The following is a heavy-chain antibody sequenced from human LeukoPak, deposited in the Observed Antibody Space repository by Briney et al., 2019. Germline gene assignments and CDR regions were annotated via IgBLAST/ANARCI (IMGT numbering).Heavy chain of an antibody. J-gene: IGHJ2*01. V-gene: IGHV3-72*01. CDR1: GFTFSHYY. D-gene: IGHD1-26*01. CDR2: IRNKANSYSI. CDR3: VRVMQGSSKFFDL. Sequence: GGSLRLSCAGSGFTFSHYYIDWVRQAPGKGLEWVARIRNKANSYSIEYAASVKGRFTISRDDSKNSVYLQMNSLKSEDTADYYCVRVMQGSSKFFDLWGRGTLVTVSS.